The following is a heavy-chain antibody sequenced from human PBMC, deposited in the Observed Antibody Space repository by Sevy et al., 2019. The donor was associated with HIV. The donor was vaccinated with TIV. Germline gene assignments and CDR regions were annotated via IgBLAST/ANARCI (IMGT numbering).Heavy chain of an antibody. V-gene: IGHV3-21*01. J-gene: IGHJ6*03. CDR1: GFTFSSYS. D-gene: IGHD3-16*02. Sequence: GGSLRLSCAASGFTFSSYSMNWVRQAPGKGLEWVSSISSSSSYIYYADSVKGRFTISRDNAKNSLYLQMNSLRAEDTAVYYCAREDYDYGWGSYLPGFFGGPPNYYYYYMDVWGKGTTVTVSS. CDR3: AREDYDYGWGSYLPGFFGGPPNYYYYYMDV. CDR2: ISSSSSYI.